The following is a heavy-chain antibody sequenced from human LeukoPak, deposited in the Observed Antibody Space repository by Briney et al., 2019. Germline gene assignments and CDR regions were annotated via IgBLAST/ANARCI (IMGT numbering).Heavy chain of an antibody. CDR3: ARVHDSSDGY. Sequence: GGSLRLSCAASGFTFSSYSMNWVRQAPGEGLEWVSYISSSRSTIYYADSVKGRFTISRDNAKNSLYLQMNSLRAEDTAVYYCARVHDSSDGYWGQGTLVTVSS. CDR1: GFTFSSYS. V-gene: IGHV3-48*01. D-gene: IGHD3-22*01. J-gene: IGHJ4*02. CDR2: ISSSRSTI.